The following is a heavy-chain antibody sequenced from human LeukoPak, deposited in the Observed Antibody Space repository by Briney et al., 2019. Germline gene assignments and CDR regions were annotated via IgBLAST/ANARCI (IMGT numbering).Heavy chain of an antibody. V-gene: IGHV4-59*01. Sequence: SETLSLTCTVSGDSLNSYYWSWIRQPPGEGLQWIGYIFYSGSSNYNASLRSRVAISLDTSKNQFSLKLTSVTAADTAVYYCAGRAARFFDYWGQGILVTVSS. D-gene: IGHD6-25*01. CDR2: IFYSGSS. J-gene: IGHJ4*02. CDR3: AGRAARFFDY. CDR1: GDSLNSYY.